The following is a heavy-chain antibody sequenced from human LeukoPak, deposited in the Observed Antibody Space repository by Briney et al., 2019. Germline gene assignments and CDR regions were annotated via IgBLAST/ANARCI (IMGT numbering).Heavy chain of an antibody. CDR2: ISAYNGNT. V-gene: IGHV1-18*01. J-gene: IGHJ4*02. CDR1: GYTFTSYG. Sequence: ASVKVSCKASGYTFTSYGISWVRQAPGQGLEWMGWISAYNGNTNYAQKLQGRVTMTRDTSISTAYMELSRLRSDDTAVYYCARDPTGSGWNDYWGQGTLVTVSS. D-gene: IGHD6-19*01. CDR3: ARDPTGSGWNDY.